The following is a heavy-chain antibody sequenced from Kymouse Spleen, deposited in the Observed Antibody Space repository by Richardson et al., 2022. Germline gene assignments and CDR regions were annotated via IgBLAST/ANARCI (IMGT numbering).Heavy chain of an antibody. V-gene: IGHV4-61*01. CDR3: ARGNYYGSGSYHY. Sequence: QVQLQESGPGLVKPSETLSLTCTVSGGSVSSGSYYWSWIRQPPGKGLEWIGYIYYSGSTNYNPSLKSRVTISVDTSKNQFSLKLSSVTAADTAVYYCARGNYYGSGSYHYWGQGTLVTVSS. J-gene: IGHJ4*02. CDR1: GGSVSSGSYY. CDR2: IYYSGST. D-gene: IGHD3-10*01.